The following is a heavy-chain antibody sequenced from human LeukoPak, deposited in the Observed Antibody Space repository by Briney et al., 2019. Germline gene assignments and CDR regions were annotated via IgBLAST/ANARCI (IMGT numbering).Heavy chain of an antibody. CDR3: ARSGRVSSSWGWFDP. J-gene: IGHJ5*02. D-gene: IGHD6-13*01. Sequence: SETLSPTCTVSGGSISSSSYYWGWIRQPPGKGLEWIGSIYYSGSTYYNPSLKSRVTISVDTSKNQFSLKLSSVTAADTAVYYCARSGRVSSSWGWFDPWGQGTLVTVSS. CDR2: IYYSGST. V-gene: IGHV4-39*07. CDR1: GGSISSSSYY.